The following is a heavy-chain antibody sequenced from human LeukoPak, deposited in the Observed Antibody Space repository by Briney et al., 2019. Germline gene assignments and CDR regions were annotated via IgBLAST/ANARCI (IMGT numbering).Heavy chain of an antibody. Sequence: GGSLRLSCAASGFTFSSYAMSWVRQAPGKGLEWVSSINNRGDTTYYADSVRGRFTVSRDSSQNTLYLQMNSLRAEDTAAYYCAKGSGSNAFDIWGQGTMVTVS. J-gene: IGHJ3*02. CDR3: AKGSGSNAFDI. D-gene: IGHD3-10*01. CDR2: INNRGDTT. V-gene: IGHV3-23*01. CDR1: GFTFSSYA.